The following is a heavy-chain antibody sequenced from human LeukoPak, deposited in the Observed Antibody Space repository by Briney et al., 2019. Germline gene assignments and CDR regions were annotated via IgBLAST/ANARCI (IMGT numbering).Heavy chain of an antibody. D-gene: IGHD2-15*01. Sequence: GGSLRLSCAASGFTFSRYSMNWVRQAPGKGLEWVSYISSSSSTISYADSVKGRFTISRDNAKNSLYLQMNSLRDEDTAVYYCARDVSGGICYLGCWFDPWGQGTLVTVSS. V-gene: IGHV3-48*02. CDR2: ISSSSSTI. CDR1: GFTFSRYS. J-gene: IGHJ5*02. CDR3: ARDVSGGICYLGCWFDP.